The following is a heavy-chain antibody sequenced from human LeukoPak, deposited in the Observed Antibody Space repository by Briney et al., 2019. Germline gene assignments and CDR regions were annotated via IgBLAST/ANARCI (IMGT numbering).Heavy chain of an antibody. CDR1: GFTFSSYA. J-gene: IGHJ3*02. D-gene: IGHD3-3*01. V-gene: IGHV3-23*01. CDR2: ISGSGGST. CDR3: ARETRVYGVHDFWSGPRRGAFDI. Sequence: PGGSLRLSCAASGFTFSSYAMSWVRQAPGKGLEWVSAISGSGGSTYYADSVKGRFTISRDNSKNTLYLQMNSLRAEDSAVYYCARETRVYGVHDFWSGPRRGAFDIWGQGTMVTVSS.